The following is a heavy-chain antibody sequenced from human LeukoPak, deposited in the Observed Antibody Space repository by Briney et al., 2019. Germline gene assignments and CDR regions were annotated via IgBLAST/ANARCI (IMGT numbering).Heavy chain of an antibody. Sequence: SETLSLTCTVSGYSISSGYYRGWIRQPPGKGLEWIGSIYHSGSTYYNPSLKSRVTISVDTSKNQFSLKLSSVTAADTAVYYCARDPAVTEVDYYYYYYMDVWGKGTAVTVSS. J-gene: IGHJ6*03. D-gene: IGHD4-11*01. CDR1: GYSISSGYY. V-gene: IGHV4-38-2*02. CDR2: IYHSGST. CDR3: ARDPAVTEVDYYYYYYMDV.